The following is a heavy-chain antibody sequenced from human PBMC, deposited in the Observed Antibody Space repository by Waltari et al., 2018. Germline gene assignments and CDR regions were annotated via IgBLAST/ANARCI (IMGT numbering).Heavy chain of an antibody. CDR1: CGSISSSSYY. CDR2: IYYSGST. Sequence: QLQLQELGPGLVKPSETLSLTCTVSCGSISSSSYYWGWIRQPPGKGLEWIGSIYYSGSTYYNPSLKSRVTISVDTSKNQFSLKLSSVTAADTAVYYCARRRGATVVSGVFDYWGQGTLVTVSS. J-gene: IGHJ4*02. D-gene: IGHD4-17*01. CDR3: ARRRGATVVSGVFDY. V-gene: IGHV4-39*07.